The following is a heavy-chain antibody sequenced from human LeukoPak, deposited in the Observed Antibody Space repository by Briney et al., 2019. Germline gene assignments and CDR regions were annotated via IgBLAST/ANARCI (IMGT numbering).Heavy chain of an antibody. V-gene: IGHV4-34*01. CDR2: INHSGST. CDR3: ARGQQWLVRGYFDY. Sequence: SETLSLTCAVYGGSFSGYYWSWIRQPPGKGLEWIGEINHSGSTNHNPSLKSRVTISVDTSKNQFSLKLSSVTAADTAVYYCARGQQWLVRGYFDYWGQGTLVTVSS. J-gene: IGHJ4*02. CDR1: GGSFSGYY. D-gene: IGHD6-19*01.